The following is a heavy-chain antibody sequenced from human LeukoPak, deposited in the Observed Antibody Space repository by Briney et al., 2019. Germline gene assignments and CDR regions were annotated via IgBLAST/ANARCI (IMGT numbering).Heavy chain of an antibody. D-gene: IGHD5-18*01. CDR1: GFTFSSYG. J-gene: IGHJ4*02. CDR3: AKDGSRYSYGFYFDY. V-gene: IGHV3-30*18. CDR2: ISYDGSNK. Sequence: GRSLRLSCAASGFTFSSYGMHWVRQAPGKGLEWVAVISYDGSNKYYADSVKGRFTISRDNSKNTLYLQMNSLRAEDTAVYYCAKDGSRYSYGFYFDYWGQGTLVTVSS.